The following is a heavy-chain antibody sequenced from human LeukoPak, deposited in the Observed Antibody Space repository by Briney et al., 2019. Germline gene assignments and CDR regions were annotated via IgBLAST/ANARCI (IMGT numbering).Heavy chain of an antibody. Sequence: ASVKVSCXASGYTFTGYYMHWVRQAPGQGLEWMGRINPNSGGTNYAQKFQGRVTMTRDTSISTAYMELSRLRSDDTAVYYCARDRETVGDLDYWGQGTLVTVSS. V-gene: IGHV1-2*06. D-gene: IGHD1-26*01. J-gene: IGHJ4*02. CDR2: INPNSGGT. CDR1: GYTFTGYY. CDR3: ARDRETVGDLDY.